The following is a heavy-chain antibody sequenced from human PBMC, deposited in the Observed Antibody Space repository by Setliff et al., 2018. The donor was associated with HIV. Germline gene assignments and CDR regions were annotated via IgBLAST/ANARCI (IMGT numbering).Heavy chain of an antibody. D-gene: IGHD3-3*01. CDR3: ARGRQFTFWSAYMHMDV. V-gene: IGHV4-34*01. J-gene: IGHJ6*03. CDR2: IDHSGST. CDR1: GGSFSNYY. Sequence: PSETLSLTCAVYGGSFSNYYWTWIRQTPGEGLEWIGEIDHSGSTKYNPSLKSRVAISVDTSKNQFSLKVNSVTAADTAIYYCARGRQFTFWSAYMHMDVWGKGTSVTAP.